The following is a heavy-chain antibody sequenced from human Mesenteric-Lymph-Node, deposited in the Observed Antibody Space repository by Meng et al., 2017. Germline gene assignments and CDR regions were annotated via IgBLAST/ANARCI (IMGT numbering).Heavy chain of an antibody. CDR2: MNPNSGNT. V-gene: IGHV1-8*01. CDR1: GYTFTSYD. Sequence: ASVKVSCKASGYTFTSYDINWVRQATGQGLEWMGWMNPNSGNTGYAQKFQGRVTMTRNTSISTAYMELSSLRSEDTALYYCARAPGRSGTTVTTPGYWGQGTQVTVSS. J-gene: IGHJ4*02. CDR3: ARAPGRSGTTVTTPGY. D-gene: IGHD4-17*01.